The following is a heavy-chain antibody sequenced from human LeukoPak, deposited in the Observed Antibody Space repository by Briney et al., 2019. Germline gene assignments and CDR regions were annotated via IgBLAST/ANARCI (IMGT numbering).Heavy chain of an antibody. CDR1: GFTFSSYE. J-gene: IGHJ4*02. D-gene: IGHD6-19*01. V-gene: IGHV3-48*03. CDR2: ISSSGSTI. CDR3: AKGPDSSGWTAFDY. Sequence: PGGSLRLSCAASGFTFSSYEMNWVRQAPGKGLEWVSYISSSGSTIYYADSVKGRFTISRDNAKNSLYLQMNSLRAEDTALYYCAKGPDSSGWTAFDYWGQGTLVTVSS.